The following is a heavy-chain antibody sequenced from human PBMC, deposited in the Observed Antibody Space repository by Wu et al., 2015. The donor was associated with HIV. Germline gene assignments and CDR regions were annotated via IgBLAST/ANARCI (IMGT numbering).Heavy chain of an antibody. V-gene: IGHV1-2*02. Sequence: QAQLVQSGAEVKKPGSSVRISCKASGDNFVSYTISWVRLAPGQGLEWMGWINPSTGDTSYSQKFQRRVTMTRDTSISTAYMELSRLRFDDTAVYYCARDPQEVSGWYTHWGQGTLVTVSS. CDR1: GDNFVSYT. D-gene: IGHD6-19*01. J-gene: IGHJ4*02. CDR3: ARDPQEVSGWYTH. CDR2: INPSTGDT.